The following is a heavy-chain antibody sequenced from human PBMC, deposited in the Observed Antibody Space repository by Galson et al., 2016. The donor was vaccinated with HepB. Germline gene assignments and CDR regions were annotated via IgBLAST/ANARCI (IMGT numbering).Heavy chain of an antibody. Sequence: SLRLSCAASGFTFSSYGMHWVRQAPGKGLEWVAVISYDGSDKYYADSVKGRFTISRDNSKNTLNLQMNSLRAEDTAVYYCAKDRRYYDSSGYFWEGYYYDGMDVWGQGTTVTFSS. CDR2: ISYDGSDK. CDR1: GFTFSSYG. J-gene: IGHJ6*02. CDR3: AKDRRYYDSSGYFWEGYYYDGMDV. D-gene: IGHD3-22*01. V-gene: IGHV3-30*18.